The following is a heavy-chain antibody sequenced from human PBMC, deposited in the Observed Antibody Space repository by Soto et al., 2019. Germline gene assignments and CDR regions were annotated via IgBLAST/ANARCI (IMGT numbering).Heavy chain of an antibody. CDR2: MNPNSGNT. Sequence: QVQLVQSGAEVKKPGASVKVSCKASGYTFTSYDINWVQQATGQGLEWMGWMNPNSGNTGYAQKFQGKVTRTRNTSISTAYMELSSLRSEDTAVYYCARGPYYDILTGYYGMDVWGQGTTVTVSS. D-gene: IGHD3-9*01. CDR1: GYTFTSYD. CDR3: ARGPYYDILTGYYGMDV. V-gene: IGHV1-8*01. J-gene: IGHJ6*02.